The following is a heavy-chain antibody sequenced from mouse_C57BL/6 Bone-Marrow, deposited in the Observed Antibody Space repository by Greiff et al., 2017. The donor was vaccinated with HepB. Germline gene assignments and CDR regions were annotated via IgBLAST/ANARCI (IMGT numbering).Heavy chain of an antibody. CDR1: GYTFTSYW. V-gene: IGHV1-64*01. D-gene: IGHD1-1*01. CDR2: IHPNSGST. Sequence: QVQLQQPGAELVKPGASVKLSCKASGYTFTSYWMHWVKQRPGQGLEWIGMIHPNSGSTNYNEKFKSKATLTVDKSSSTAYMQLSSLTSEDSAVYYCAREEGYYYGSRDAMDYWGQGTSVTVSS. CDR3: AREEGYYYGSRDAMDY. J-gene: IGHJ4*01.